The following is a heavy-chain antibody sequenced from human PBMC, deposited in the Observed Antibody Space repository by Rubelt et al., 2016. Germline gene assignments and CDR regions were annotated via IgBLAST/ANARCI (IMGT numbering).Heavy chain of an antibody. CDR1: GGSISSGGYY. CDR2: IFYSGGT. D-gene: IGHD3-16*01. V-gene: IGHV4-31*03. CDR3: ARHQRGWFDP. J-gene: IGHJ5*02. Sequence: QVQLQESGPGLVKPSQTLSLTCTVSGGSISSGGYYWSWIRQHPGKGLAWIGYIFYSGGTYYNPSLKSRVTISVDTSKNQFSLKLSSVTAADTAVYYCARHQRGWFDPWGQGTLVTVSS.